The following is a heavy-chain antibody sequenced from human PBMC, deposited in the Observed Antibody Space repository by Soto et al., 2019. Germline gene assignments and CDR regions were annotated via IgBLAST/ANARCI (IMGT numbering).Heavy chain of an antibody. CDR2: IYYSGST. D-gene: IGHD6-19*01. J-gene: IGHJ2*01. CDR3: ARDGVALAGTHFDL. CDR1: GGSISSGDYY. Sequence: QVQLQESGPGLVKPSQTLSLTCTVSGGSISSGDYYWSWIRQPPGKGLEWIGYIYYSGSTYYNPSLKIRLTISVDTSENQFSLKLSSVTAADTAVYYCARDGVALAGTHFDLWGRGTLVTVSS. V-gene: IGHV4-30-4*01.